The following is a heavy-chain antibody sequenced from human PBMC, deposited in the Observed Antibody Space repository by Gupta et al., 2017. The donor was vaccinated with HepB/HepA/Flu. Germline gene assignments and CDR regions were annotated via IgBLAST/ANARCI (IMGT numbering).Heavy chain of an antibody. Sequence: QVTLRESGPALVKPTQTLTLTCTFSGFSLSTRGMCVSWIRQPPGKALEWLALIDWDDDKYYSTSLKTRLTISKDTSKNQVVLTMTNMDPVDTATYYCARIAGYSYGSGWFDPWGQGTLVTVSS. CDR3: ARIAGYSYGSGWFDP. V-gene: IGHV2-70*01. CDR2: IDWDDDK. CDR1: GFSLSTRGMC. D-gene: IGHD5-18*01. J-gene: IGHJ5*02.